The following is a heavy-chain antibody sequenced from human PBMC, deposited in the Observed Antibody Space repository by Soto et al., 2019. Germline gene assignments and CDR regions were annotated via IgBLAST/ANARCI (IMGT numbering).Heavy chain of an antibody. J-gene: IGHJ4*02. CDR3: ARHIAVPRTRGFDF. CDR1: GGSISDNW. CDR2: ISHTGTT. Sequence: QVQLQESGPGLVKPSGTLSLTCAVSGGSISDNWWSWVRQPPGKGLEWIGEISHTGTTHYNPSLWSRVTISIDKSKYQFSLTLSSVTAAVTAVYYCARHIAVPRTRGFDFWGQGTLVTVFS. V-gene: IGHV4-4*02. D-gene: IGHD6-19*01.